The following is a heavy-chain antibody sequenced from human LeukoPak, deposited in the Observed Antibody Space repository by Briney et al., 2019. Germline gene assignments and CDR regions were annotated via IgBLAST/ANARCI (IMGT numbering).Heavy chain of an antibody. V-gene: IGHV3-23*01. CDR3: AKPVFYTTSSFDY. CDR2: ITGSGGSA. D-gene: IGHD6-6*01. J-gene: IGHJ4*02. Sequence: GGSLRLSCAASGFTFSSYSMNWVRQAPGKGLEWVSAITGSGGSAYYADSVKGRFIISRDNSKNTLYLQMNSLRAEDTAVYYCAKPVFYTTSSFDYWGQGTLVTVSS. CDR1: GFTFSSYS.